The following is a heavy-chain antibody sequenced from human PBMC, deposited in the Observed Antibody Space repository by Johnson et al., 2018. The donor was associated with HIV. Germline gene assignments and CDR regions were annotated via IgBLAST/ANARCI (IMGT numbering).Heavy chain of an antibody. D-gene: IGHD3-16*01. J-gene: IGHJ3*02. V-gene: IGHV3-23*04. CDR2: IGASGGRT. Sequence: VQLVESGGGLVQPGGSLRLSCAASGLTFSNYAMSWVRQGPGKGLEWVSAIGASGGRTFYADSVKGRFTISRDNSKNTLYLQMNNLRVEDTAVYYCARGPGGGEDALDIWGQGTMVTVSS. CDR1: GLTFSNYA. CDR3: ARGPGGGEDALDI.